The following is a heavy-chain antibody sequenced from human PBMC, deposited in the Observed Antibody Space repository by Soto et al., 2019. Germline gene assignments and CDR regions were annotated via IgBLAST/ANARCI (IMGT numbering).Heavy chain of an antibody. V-gene: IGHV4-39*01. CDR3: ARGRKKRGIAVAGTGDYFDY. Sequence: SETLSLTCTVSGGSISSSSYYWGWIRQPPGKGLEWIGSIYYSGSTYYNPSLKSRVTISVDTSKNQFSLKLSSVTAADTAVYYCARGRKKRGIAVAGTGDYFDYWGQGTLVTVSS. CDR2: IYYSGST. CDR1: GGSISSSSYY. D-gene: IGHD6-19*01. J-gene: IGHJ4*02.